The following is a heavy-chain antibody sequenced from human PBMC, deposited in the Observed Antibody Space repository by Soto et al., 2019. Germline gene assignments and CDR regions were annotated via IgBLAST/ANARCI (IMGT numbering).Heavy chain of an antibody. CDR2: IYPGDSET. Sequence: LGESLKISCKGSGYSFTSYWIGWVRQMPGKGLEWMGIIYPGDSETRYSPSFQGQVTISADKSISTAYLQWSSLKASDTAMYYCATHPYCSGTYYGLYYYGMDVWGQGTTVTVSS. J-gene: IGHJ6*02. D-gene: IGHD3-10*01. V-gene: IGHV5-51*01. CDR3: ATHPYCSGTYYGLYYYGMDV. CDR1: GYSFTSYW.